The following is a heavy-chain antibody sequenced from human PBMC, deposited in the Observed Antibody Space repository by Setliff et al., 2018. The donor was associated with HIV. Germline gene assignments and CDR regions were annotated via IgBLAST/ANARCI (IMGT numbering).Heavy chain of an antibody. V-gene: IGHV3-15*01. Sequence: PGGSLRLSCVVSGLTFSDAWLSWVRQAPGKGLDWVGRIISKGGGGTTDYAAPVQGRFTISRDDSKDTLYLQMDSLRTEDTAVYYCARTVRREFRTNVGDHYYFYMDVWGKG. J-gene: IGHJ6*03. D-gene: IGHD3-3*01. CDR2: IISKGGGGTT. CDR3: ARTVRREFRTNVGDHYYFYMDV. CDR1: GLTFSDAW.